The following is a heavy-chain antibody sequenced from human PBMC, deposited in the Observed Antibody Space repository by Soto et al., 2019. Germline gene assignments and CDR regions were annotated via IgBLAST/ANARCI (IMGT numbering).Heavy chain of an antibody. D-gene: IGHD6-19*01. CDR1: GDSVSSPYW. CDR2: VFHTCTT. J-gene: IGHJ4*02. V-gene: IGHV4-4*02. CDR3: ARSAGWYAVHS. Sequence: QVQLQESGPGLVKPSGTLSLRCAVSGDSVSSPYWWCWVRQAPGKGLEWIGEVFHTCTTSYNPSLSSRVTISMDKSINQFSLDLSSVTAADTAVYYCARSAGWYAVHSWGPGTLVIVSS.